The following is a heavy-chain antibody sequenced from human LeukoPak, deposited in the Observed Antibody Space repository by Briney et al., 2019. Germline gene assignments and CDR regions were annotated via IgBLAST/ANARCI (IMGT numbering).Heavy chain of an antibody. V-gene: IGHV4-34*01. CDR1: GGSLSGFY. Sequence: SETLSLTCAVYGGSLSGFYWNGIGQPPGKGLGWIGEINHSGSTNYNPSLKSRVTISVDTSKNQFSLKLSSVTAADTAVYYCARGRRLFGYYYYYIDVWGKGTTVTISS. CDR2: INHSGST. CDR3: ARGRRLFGYYYYYIDV. D-gene: IGHD3-10*01. J-gene: IGHJ6*03.